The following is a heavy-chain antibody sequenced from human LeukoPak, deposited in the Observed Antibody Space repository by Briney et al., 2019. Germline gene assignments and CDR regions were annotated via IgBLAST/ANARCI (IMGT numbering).Heavy chain of an antibody. CDR2: IKHVGSEK. CDR1: GFTFSSYW. CDR3: ARDQYYYGSGSYSDAFDI. J-gene: IGHJ3*02. Sequence: GGSLRLSCAASGFTFSSYWMSWVSQAPGKGLEWVANIKHVGSEKYYVDSVKGRFTISRDNAKNSLYLQMNSLRAEDTAVYYCARDQYYYGSGSYSDAFDIWGQGTMVTVSS. V-gene: IGHV3-7*01. D-gene: IGHD3-10*01.